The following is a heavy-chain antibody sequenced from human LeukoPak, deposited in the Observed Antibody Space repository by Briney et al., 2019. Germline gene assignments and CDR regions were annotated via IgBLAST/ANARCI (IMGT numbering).Heavy chain of an antibody. CDR3: ARLPLGVFDY. Sequence: SETLSLTCTVSGGSISSSSYYWGWIRQPPGEGLEWIGSIYYSGSTYYNPSLKSRVTISVDTSKNQFSLKLSSVTAADTAVYYCARLPLGVFDYWGQGTLVTVSS. J-gene: IGHJ4*02. CDR2: IYYSGST. CDR1: GGSISSSSYY. V-gene: IGHV4-39*01. D-gene: IGHD3-16*01.